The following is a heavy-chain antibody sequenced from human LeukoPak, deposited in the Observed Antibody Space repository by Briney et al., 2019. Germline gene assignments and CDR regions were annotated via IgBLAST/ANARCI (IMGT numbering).Heavy chain of an antibody. CDR1: KYTFTGYY. V-gene: IGHV1-3*03. Sequence: GALVKVSCKASKYTFTGYYIHWVRQAPGQRRECMGWINAVNVNTKYSQKFQDRVTITRDTSASTAYMELSSLRSEDMAVYYCARARYESRIWPKSRYDYYHYMDVWGKGTTVTVSS. CDR3: ARARYESRIWPKSRYDYYHYMDV. J-gene: IGHJ6*03. D-gene: IGHD3-3*01. CDR2: INAVNVNT.